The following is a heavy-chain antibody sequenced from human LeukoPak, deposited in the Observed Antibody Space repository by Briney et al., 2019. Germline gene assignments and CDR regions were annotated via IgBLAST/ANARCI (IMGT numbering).Heavy chain of an antibody. V-gene: IGHV3-15*01. J-gene: IGHJ4*02. CDR2: IKSRTDGGTI. D-gene: IGHD3-16*01. CDR1: GGSISSYY. Sequence: LTCTVSGGSISSYYWSWVRQAPGKGLEWVGRIKSRTDGGTIDYGAPVKGRFTISRDDSKNTLYLQMNSLKTEDTAVYYCTTVGIWNMITGEDHWGQGTLVTVSS. CDR3: TTVGIWNMITGEDH.